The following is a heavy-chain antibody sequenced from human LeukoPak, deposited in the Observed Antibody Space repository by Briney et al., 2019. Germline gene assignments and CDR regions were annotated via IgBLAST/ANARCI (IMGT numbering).Heavy chain of an antibody. CDR3: ARTIPYDAFDI. V-gene: IGHV4-59*01. D-gene: IGHD1-1*01. CDR1: GGSLIRDY. J-gene: IGHJ3*02. Sequence: NPSETLSLTCTVSGGSLIRDYWSWIRQPPGKGLEWIGYIYHTGSTNYNPSLKSRVTISIDTSKNQFSLKLGSVTAADTAVYYCARTIPYDAFDIWGQGTMVTVSS. CDR2: IYHTGST.